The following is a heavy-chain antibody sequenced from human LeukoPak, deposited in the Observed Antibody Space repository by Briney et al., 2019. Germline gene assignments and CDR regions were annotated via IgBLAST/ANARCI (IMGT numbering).Heavy chain of an antibody. CDR2: ISGSGGST. CDR1: GFTFSSYA. CDR3: AKDRQAAAGGIDAFDI. V-gene: IGHV3-23*01. Sequence: GGSLRLSCAASGFTFSSYAMNWVRQAPGKGLEWVSAISGSGGSTYYADSVKGRFTISRDNSKNTLYLQMNSLRAEDTAVYYCAKDRQAAAGGIDAFDIWGQGTMVTVSS. D-gene: IGHD6-13*01. J-gene: IGHJ3*02.